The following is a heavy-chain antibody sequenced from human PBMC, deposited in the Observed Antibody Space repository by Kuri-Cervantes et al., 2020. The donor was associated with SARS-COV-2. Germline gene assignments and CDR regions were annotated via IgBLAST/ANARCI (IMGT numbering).Heavy chain of an antibody. D-gene: IGHD3-10*01. CDR1: GYTFTGYY. V-gene: IGHV1-2*06. J-gene: IGHJ6*02. Sequence: ASVKVSCKASGYTFTGYYMHWVRQAPGQGLEWLGRINPNSGGTDYAHKFQGRVTLTRETSISTAYMELSRLRSDDTAVYYCAKMISMVRGVSGTDVWGQGTTVTVSS. CDR2: INPNSGGT. CDR3: AKMISMVRGVSGTDV.